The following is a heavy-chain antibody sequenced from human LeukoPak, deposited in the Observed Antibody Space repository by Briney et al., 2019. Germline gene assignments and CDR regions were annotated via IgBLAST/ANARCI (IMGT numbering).Heavy chain of an antibody. CDR1: GGSISSGDYY. J-gene: IGHJ4*02. V-gene: IGHV4-30-4*01. CDR2: IYYSGST. Sequence: SQTLSLTCTVSGGSISSGDYYWSWIRQPPGKGLEWIGYIYYSGSTYYNPSLKSRVTISVDTSKNQFSLKLSSVTAADTAVYYCARGLGTVVTSYFDHWGQGTLVTVSS. D-gene: IGHD4-23*01. CDR3: ARGLGTVVTSYFDH.